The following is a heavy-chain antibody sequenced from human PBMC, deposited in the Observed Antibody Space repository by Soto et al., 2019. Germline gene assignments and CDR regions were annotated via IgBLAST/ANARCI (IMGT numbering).Heavy chain of an antibody. CDR1: GFTFSSYS. V-gene: IGHV3-21*01. CDR3: ARCGIAAAGTIRLWFDP. J-gene: IGHJ5*02. CDR2: ISSSSSYI. Sequence: PGGSLRLSCAASGFTFSSYSMNWVRQAPGKGLEWVSSISSSSSYIYYADSVKGRFTISRDNAKNSLYLQMNSLRAEDTAVYYCARCGIAAAGTIRLWFDPWSQGTLVTVSS. D-gene: IGHD6-13*01.